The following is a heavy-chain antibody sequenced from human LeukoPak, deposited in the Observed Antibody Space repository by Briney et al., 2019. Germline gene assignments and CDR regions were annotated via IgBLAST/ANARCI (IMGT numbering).Heavy chain of an antibody. D-gene: IGHD2-21*01. J-gene: IGHJ4*02. Sequence: GGSLRLSCAASGFTFSSYAMSWVRQAPGKGQEWVSAISGSGGSTYYADSVKGRFTISRDNSKNTLYLQMNSLRAEDTAVYYCAKFLPTHIVVANYYFDYWGQGTLVTVSS. V-gene: IGHV3-23*01. CDR2: ISGSGGST. CDR1: GFTFSSYA. CDR3: AKFLPTHIVVANYYFDY.